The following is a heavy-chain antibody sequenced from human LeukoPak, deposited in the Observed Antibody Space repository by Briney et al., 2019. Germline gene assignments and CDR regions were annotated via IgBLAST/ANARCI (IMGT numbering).Heavy chain of an antibody. CDR3: ARSPPYNWNYGNYFDY. CDR2: INSDGSST. D-gene: IGHD1-7*01. V-gene: IGHV3-74*01. J-gene: IGHJ4*02. CDR1: GFTFSSYG. Sequence: RRSLTLSCAAAGFTFSSYGMHWVRQAPGKWMVWVSRINSDGSSTSYADSVKGRFTISRDNAKNTLYLQMNSLRAEDTAVYYCARSPPYNWNYGNYFDYWGQGTLVTVSS.